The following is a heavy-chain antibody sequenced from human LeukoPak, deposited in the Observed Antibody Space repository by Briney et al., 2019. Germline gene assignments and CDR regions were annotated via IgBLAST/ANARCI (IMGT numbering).Heavy chain of an antibody. Sequence: ASVKVSCKASGGTFSSYAISWVRQAPGQGLEWMGRIIPILGIANYAQKFQGRVTITADKSTSTAYMELSSLRSEDTAVYYCARVLGVERYYDSSGSYGVAFDIWGQGTMVTVSS. CDR3: ARVLGVERYYDSSGSYGVAFDI. J-gene: IGHJ3*02. CDR2: IIPILGIA. CDR1: GGTFSSYA. V-gene: IGHV1-69*04. D-gene: IGHD3-22*01.